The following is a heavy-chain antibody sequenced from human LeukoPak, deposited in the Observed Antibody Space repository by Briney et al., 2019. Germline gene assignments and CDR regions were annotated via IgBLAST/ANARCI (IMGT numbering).Heavy chain of an antibody. J-gene: IGHJ4*02. Sequence: GGSLRLSCAASGFTFSTASLHWVRQAPGRGLEWVSAFDTGFGTYYPGSLKGRFTISRDNSKNTMFLQMNSLRAEDTAVYYCARSSGWWSLDYWGQGTLVTVSS. CDR3: ARSSGWWSLDY. CDR1: GFTFSTAS. D-gene: IGHD6-19*01. V-gene: IGHV3-23*01. CDR2: FDTGFGT.